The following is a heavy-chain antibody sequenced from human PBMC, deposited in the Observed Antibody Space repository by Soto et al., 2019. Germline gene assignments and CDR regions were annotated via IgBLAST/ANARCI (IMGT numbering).Heavy chain of an antibody. CDR3: ASPGYSSRWYARQFDY. CDR2: IYHSGST. Sequence: SETLSLTCAVSGGSISSSNWWSWVRQPPGKGLEWIGEIYHSGSTNYNPSLKSRVTISVDKSKNQFSLKLSSVTAADTAVYYCASPGYSSRWYARQFDYWGQATLVTVSS. V-gene: IGHV4-4*02. D-gene: IGHD6-19*01. J-gene: IGHJ4*02. CDR1: GGSISSSNW.